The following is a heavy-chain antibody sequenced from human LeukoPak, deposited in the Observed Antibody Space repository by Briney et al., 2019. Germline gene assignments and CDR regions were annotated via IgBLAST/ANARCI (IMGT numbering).Heavy chain of an antibody. D-gene: IGHD4-23*01. CDR1: GFTFSSYW. Sequence: GGSLRLSCAASGFTFSSYWMHWVRQAPGKGLVWVSRINSDGSSTSYADSVKGRFTISRDNAKNTLYLQVNSLRAEDTAVYYCAKLATVVMESQFDYWGQGTLVTVSS. CDR2: INSDGSST. CDR3: AKLATVVMESQFDY. V-gene: IGHV3-74*01. J-gene: IGHJ4*02.